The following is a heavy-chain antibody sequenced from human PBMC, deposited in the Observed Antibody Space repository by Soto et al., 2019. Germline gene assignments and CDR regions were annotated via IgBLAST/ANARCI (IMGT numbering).Heavy chain of an antibody. CDR1: GGSFSGYY. J-gene: IGHJ4*02. D-gene: IGHD1-26*01. CDR2: INHSGST. Sequence: NPSETLSLTCAVYGGSFSGYYWSWIRQPPGKGLEWIGEINHSGSTNYNPSLKSRVTISVDTSKNQFSLKLSSVTAADTAVYYCARGASFKGSYYSNWGQGTLVPVSS. CDR3: ARGASFKGSYYSN. V-gene: IGHV4-34*01.